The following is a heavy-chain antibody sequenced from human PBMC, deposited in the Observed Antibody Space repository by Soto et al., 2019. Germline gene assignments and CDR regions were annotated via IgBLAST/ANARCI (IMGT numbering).Heavy chain of an antibody. Sequence: QVQLVQSGAEVKKPGSSVKVSCKASGGTFSSYAISWVRQAPGQGLEWMGGIIPIFGTANYAQKFQGRVTITADESTSTAYRELSSLRSEDTAVYYCARRGSSGPEYYFDYWGQGTLVTVSS. CDR1: GGTFSSYA. CDR2: IIPIFGTA. J-gene: IGHJ4*02. D-gene: IGHD6-6*01. CDR3: ARRGSSGPEYYFDY. V-gene: IGHV1-69*01.